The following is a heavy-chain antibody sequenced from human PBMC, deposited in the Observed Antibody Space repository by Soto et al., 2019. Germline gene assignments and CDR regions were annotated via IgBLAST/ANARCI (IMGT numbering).Heavy chain of an antibody. CDR1: GESFSNYY. J-gene: IGHJ6*02. CDR2: ISHSGGT. D-gene: IGHD7-27*01. CDR3: ARGWDGRDV. Sequence: PSETLSLTCAVYGESFSNYYWSWIRQPPGKGLEWIGGISHSGGTNYNPSLKSRVTISVDTAKNQFSLNLSSVTAADTAVYYCARGWDGRDVWGQGTTVTVSS. V-gene: IGHV4-34*01.